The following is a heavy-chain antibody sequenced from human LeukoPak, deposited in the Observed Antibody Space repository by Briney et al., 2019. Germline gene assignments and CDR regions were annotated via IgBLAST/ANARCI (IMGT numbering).Heavy chain of an antibody. CDR2: ISSSTYI. CDR1: GFTSSSYN. CDR3: ASRPPYYGMDV. J-gene: IGHJ6*04. V-gene: IGHV3-21*01. Sequence: GGSLRLSCAASGFTSSSYNMNWVRQAPGEGLEWVSSISSSTYIHYADSVKGRFTISRDNAKNSLYLQMNSLRVEDTAVYYCASRPPYYGMDVWGKGTTVTVSS.